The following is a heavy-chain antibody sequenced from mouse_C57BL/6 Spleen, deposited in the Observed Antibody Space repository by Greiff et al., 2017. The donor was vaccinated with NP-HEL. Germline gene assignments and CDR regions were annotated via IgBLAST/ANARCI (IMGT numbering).Heavy chain of an antibody. Sequence: QVTLKVCGPGILQPSQTLSLTCSFSGFSLSTFGMGVGWIRQPSGKGLEWLAHIWWDDDKYYNPALKSRLTISKDTSKNQVFLKIANVDTADTATYYCARMGDYGSSYPSWFAYWGQGTLVTVSA. CDR1: GFSLSTFGMG. D-gene: IGHD1-1*01. CDR3: ARMGDYGSSYPSWFAY. V-gene: IGHV8-8*01. CDR2: IWWDDDK. J-gene: IGHJ3*01.